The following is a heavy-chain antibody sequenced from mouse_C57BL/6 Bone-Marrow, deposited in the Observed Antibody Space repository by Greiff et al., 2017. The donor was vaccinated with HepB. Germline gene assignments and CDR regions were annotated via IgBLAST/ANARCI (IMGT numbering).Heavy chain of an antibody. CDR2: IYPRSGNT. D-gene: IGHD2-4*01. J-gene: IGHJ3*01. Sequence: VHVKQSGAELARPGASVKLSCKASGYTFTSYGISWVKQRTGQGLEWIGEIYPRSGNTYYNEKFKGKATLTADKSSSTAYMELRSLTSEDSAVYFCARPTLYYDYDWAYWGQGTLVTVSA. V-gene: IGHV1-81*01. CDR1: GYTFTSYG. CDR3: ARPTLYYDYDWAY.